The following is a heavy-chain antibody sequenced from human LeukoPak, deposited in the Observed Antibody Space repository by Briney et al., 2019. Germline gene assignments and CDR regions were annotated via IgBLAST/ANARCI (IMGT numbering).Heavy chain of an antibody. CDR3: AREAWDSRGYPPPRGGWYFDL. V-gene: IGHV4-4*02. D-gene: IGHD3-22*01. CDR1: GGSISSSNW. CDR2: IYHSGST. J-gene: IGHJ2*01. Sequence: PSETLSLTCAVSGGSISSSNWWSWVRQPPGKGLEWIGEIYHSGSTNYNPSLKSRVTISLDTSKNQFSLKLSSVTAADTAVYYCAREAWDSRGYPPPRGGWYFDLWGRGTLVTVSS.